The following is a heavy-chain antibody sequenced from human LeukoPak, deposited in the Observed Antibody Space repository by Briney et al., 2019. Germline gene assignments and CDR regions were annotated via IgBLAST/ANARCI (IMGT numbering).Heavy chain of an antibody. CDR2: ISAYNGNT. CDR3: ARGQLAKIQLWYPTTVVTHLDY. V-gene: IGHV1-18*01. J-gene: IGHJ4*02. CDR1: GYTFTSYG. Sequence: GASVKVSCKASGYTFTSYGISWVRQAPGQGLEWMGWISAYNGNTNYAQKLQGRVTMTTDTSTSTAYMELRSLRSDDTAVYYCARGQLAKIQLWYPTTVVTHLDYWGQGTLVTVSS. D-gene: IGHD4-23*01.